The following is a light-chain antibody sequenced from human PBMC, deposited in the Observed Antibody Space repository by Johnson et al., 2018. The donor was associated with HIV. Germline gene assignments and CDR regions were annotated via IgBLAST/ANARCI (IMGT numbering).Light chain of an antibody. J-gene: IGLJ1*01. CDR1: SSNIGSNY. V-gene: IGLV1-51*02. CDR2: ENN. Sequence: QSVLTQPPSVSAAPGQEVTISCSGSSSNIGSNYVSWYQQLPGTAPKLLIYENNKRPSGIPDRFSGSKSGTSATLDITGLQAEDETDYNYLSADTSGRRVFGTGTKVTVL. CDR3: LSADTSGRRV.